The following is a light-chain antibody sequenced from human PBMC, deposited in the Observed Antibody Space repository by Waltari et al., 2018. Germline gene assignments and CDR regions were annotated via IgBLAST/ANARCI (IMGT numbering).Light chain of an antibody. V-gene: IGLV3-1*01. J-gene: IGLJ2*01. Sequence: SYELTQPPSVSVSPGQTASITCSGDKLGNKYVCWYQQKPGQSPVLVIYQDNKRPSGIPERFSGSNSGNTATLTISGTQAMDEADYYCHAWDSSAGVFGGGTKLTVL. CDR3: HAWDSSAGV. CDR2: QDN. CDR1: KLGNKY.